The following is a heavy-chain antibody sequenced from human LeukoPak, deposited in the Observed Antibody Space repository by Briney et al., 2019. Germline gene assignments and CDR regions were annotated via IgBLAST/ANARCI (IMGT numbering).Heavy chain of an antibody. J-gene: IGHJ4*02. CDR1: GFTFSTYW. D-gene: IGHD3-22*01. Sequence: GGSLRLSCAASGFTFSTYWMHWVRQAPGKGLVWVSRINRDGSSTSYADSVKGRFTISRDNAKNTLYLQMNSLRAEDTAVYYCARARNNYDSSGFSALDYWGQGTLVTVSS. V-gene: IGHV3-74*01. CDR2: INRDGSST. CDR3: ARARNNYDSSGFSALDY.